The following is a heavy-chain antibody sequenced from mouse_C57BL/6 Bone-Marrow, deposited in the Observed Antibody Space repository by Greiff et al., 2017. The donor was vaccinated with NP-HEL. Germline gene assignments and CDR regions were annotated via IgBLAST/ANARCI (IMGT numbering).Heavy chain of an antibody. CDR2: ISNGGGST. V-gene: IGHV5-12*01. D-gene: IGHD1-1*01. Sequence: EVKLVESGGGLVQPGGSLKLSCAASGFTFSDYYMYWVRQTPEKRLEWVAYISNGGGSTYSPDTVKGRFTISRDKAKNTLYLQMSRLKSEDTAMYYCAGELRAWFAYWGQGTLVTVSA. CDR3: AGELRAWFAY. CDR1: GFTFSDYY. J-gene: IGHJ3*01.